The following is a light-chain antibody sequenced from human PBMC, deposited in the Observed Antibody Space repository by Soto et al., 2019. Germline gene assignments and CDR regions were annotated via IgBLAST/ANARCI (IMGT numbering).Light chain of an antibody. CDR3: QPYGSSRT. J-gene: IGKJ1*01. CDR1: QTVSSSY. V-gene: IGKV3-20*01. Sequence: MILTQSPDTLSLSPGERATLSCRASQTVSSSYLAWCQQRPGQAPRLLIYGASTRAAGIPDRFSGSGSGTDFTLTISRLEPEVFAVYYCQPYGSSRTFGQGTKVDIK. CDR2: GAS.